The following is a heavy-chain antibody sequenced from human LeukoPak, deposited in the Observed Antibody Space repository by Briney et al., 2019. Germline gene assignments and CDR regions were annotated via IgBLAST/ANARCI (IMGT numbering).Heavy chain of an antibody. CDR3: TTDRYYDFWSGYLPPH. D-gene: IGHD3-3*01. J-gene: IGHJ4*02. CDR2: IKSKTDGGTT. V-gene: IGHV3-15*01. CDR1: GFTFINAW. Sequence: GGSLRLSFAASGFTFINAWMSWVGPAPGKGLDGVGRIKSKTDGGTTDYAAPVKGRFTISRDDSKNTLYLQITSLRTEDTAMYYCTTDRYYDFWSGYLPPHWGQGTLVTVSS.